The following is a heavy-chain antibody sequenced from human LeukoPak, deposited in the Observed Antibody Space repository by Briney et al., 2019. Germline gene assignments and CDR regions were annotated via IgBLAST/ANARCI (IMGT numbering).Heavy chain of an antibody. CDR2: ISYDGSNK. CDR3: AKDGKEYYSDSSGLSDY. V-gene: IGHV3-30*18. Sequence: GRSLRLSCAASGFSFSSYGMHWVRQAPGKGLEWVAVISYDGSNKYYTDSVKGRFTVSRDNSKKTLNLQMNSLRVEDTAVYYCAKDGKEYYSDSSGLSDYWGQGTLVTVSS. D-gene: IGHD3-22*01. CDR1: GFSFSSYG. J-gene: IGHJ4*02.